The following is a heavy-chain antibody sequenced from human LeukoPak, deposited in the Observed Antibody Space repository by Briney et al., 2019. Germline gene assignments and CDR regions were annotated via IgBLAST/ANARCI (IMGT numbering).Heavy chain of an antibody. CDR2: INPNSGGT. Sequence: ASVKVSFKASGYTFTDYFMHWVRQAPGQGLEWMGWINPNSGGTHYAQKFQGRVTMTRDTSISTAYMELSRLRSDDTAVYYCARDPGYSSPRGVYWGQGTLVTVSS. V-gene: IGHV1-2*02. CDR3: ARDPGYSSPRGVY. CDR1: GYTFTDYF. J-gene: IGHJ4*02. D-gene: IGHD5-18*01.